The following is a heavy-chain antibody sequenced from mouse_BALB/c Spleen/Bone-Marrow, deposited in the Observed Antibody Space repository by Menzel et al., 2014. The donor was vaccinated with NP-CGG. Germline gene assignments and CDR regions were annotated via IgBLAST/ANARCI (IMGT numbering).Heavy chain of an antibody. CDR3: ARGYDYSSWFAY. J-gene: IGHJ3*01. CDR2: INVNGDTT. D-gene: IGHD2-4*01. V-gene: IGHV5-6-3*01. CDR1: GFTFSSYG. Sequence: EVMLVESGGGLVQPGGSLKLSCAASGFTFSSYGMSWVRQTPDKRLEMIATINVNGDTTYHPDSVKGRFTISRDNVKNTPYLQMSSLKSEDTAMYYCARGYDYSSWFAYWGQGTLVTVSA.